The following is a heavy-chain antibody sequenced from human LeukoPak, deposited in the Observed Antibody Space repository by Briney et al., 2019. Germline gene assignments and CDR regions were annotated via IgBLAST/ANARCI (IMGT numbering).Heavy chain of an antibody. CDR2: IYSGGST. V-gene: IGHV3-53*01. Sequence: GGSLRLSCTVSGFTVSSDSMSWVRQAPGKGLEWVSFIYSGGSTHYSDSVKGRFTISRDNAKNSLYLQMNSLRAEDTAVYYCAELGITMIGGVWGKGATVTISS. CDR1: GFTVSSDS. D-gene: IGHD3-10*02. CDR3: AELGITMIGGV. J-gene: IGHJ6*04.